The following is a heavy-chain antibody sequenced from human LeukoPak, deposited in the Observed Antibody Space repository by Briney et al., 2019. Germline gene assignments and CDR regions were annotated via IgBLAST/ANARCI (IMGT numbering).Heavy chain of an antibody. D-gene: IGHD2-15*01. Sequence: WGTLSLTCAVSGYSISNDYHSGRGRPPPGEGLEWIGRIYHSGKNYYNPSLKSRVTISVDTSMNQLSLKLSSVTAADTAVYYCARALYCSGTTYYSTELFHSWGQGTLVTVSS. CDR1: GYSISNDYH. J-gene: IGHJ4*02. V-gene: IGHV4-38-2*01. CDR2: IYHSGKN. CDR3: ARALYCSGTTYYSTELFHS.